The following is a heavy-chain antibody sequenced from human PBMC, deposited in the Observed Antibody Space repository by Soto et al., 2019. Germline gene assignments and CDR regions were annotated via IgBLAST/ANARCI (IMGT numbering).Heavy chain of an antibody. J-gene: IGHJ6*03. CDR3: ARGRPPEGGYWISTSCYFYYYYYMDV. Sequence: QVQLQESGPGLVKPSETLSLTCTVSGGSISSYYWSRIRQPPGKGLEWIGYINHCGSTNYNTSLNRCVSLSVDTTEDQFPLQLSSVSAADTAVYYCARGRPPEGGYWISTSCYFYYYYYMDVWGKGSTVSVSS. D-gene: IGHD2-2*01. V-gene: IGHV4-59*01. CDR2: INHCGST. CDR1: GGSISSYY.